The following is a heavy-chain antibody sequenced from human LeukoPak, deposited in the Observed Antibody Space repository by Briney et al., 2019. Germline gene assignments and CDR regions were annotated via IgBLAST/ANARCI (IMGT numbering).Heavy chain of an antibody. J-gene: IGHJ4*02. D-gene: IGHD6-19*01. CDR3: ARDDSVAEAFDY. V-gene: IGHV1-69*04. CDR2: IIPILGIA. CDR1: GGTFSSYA. Sequence: ASVEVSCTASGGTFSSYAISWVRQAPGQGLEWMGRIIPILGIANYAQKFQGRVTITADKSTSTAYMELSSLRSEDTAVYYCARDDSVAEAFDYWGQGTLVTVSS.